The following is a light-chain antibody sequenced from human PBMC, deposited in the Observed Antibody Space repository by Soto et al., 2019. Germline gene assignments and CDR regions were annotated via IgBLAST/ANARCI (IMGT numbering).Light chain of an antibody. V-gene: IGKV1-5*03. CDR1: QSISSW. Sequence: DIQMTQSPSTLSASVGDRVTITCRASQSISSWLAWYQQKPGKAPKLLIYKASSLESGGPSRFSCSGSGTEFTLTISSLQPDDFATYYCQQYNSYPWTFGQGTKVEIK. J-gene: IGKJ1*01. CDR2: KAS. CDR3: QQYNSYPWT.